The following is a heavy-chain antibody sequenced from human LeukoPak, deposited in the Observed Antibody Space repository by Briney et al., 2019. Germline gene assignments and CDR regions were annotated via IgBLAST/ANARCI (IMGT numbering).Heavy chain of an antibody. Sequence: SETLSLTCTVSGYSINTGYYWGWIRQPPGKGLEWIGSIYHSGSTYYNPSLKSRVTISVDRSKNQFSLKLSSVTAADTAVYYCARVVMDDSSGYHLDYFDYWGQGTLVTVSS. CDR3: ARVVMDDSSGYHLDYFDY. D-gene: IGHD3-22*01. CDR1: GYSINTGYY. CDR2: IYHSGST. J-gene: IGHJ4*02. V-gene: IGHV4-38-2*02.